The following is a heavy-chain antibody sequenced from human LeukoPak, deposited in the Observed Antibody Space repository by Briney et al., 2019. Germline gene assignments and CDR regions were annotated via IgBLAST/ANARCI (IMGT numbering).Heavy chain of an antibody. J-gene: IGHJ4*01. CDR2: IKQDGSEK. V-gene: IGHV3-7*01. CDR1: GFTFSSYW. CDR3: ARDRGWQQFDY. D-gene: IGHD5-24*01. Sequence: GGSLRLSCAASGFTFSSYWMSWVRQAPGKGLEWVANIKQDGSEKYYVDSVRGRFSISRDNAKNSLYLELNSLRAEDTGVYFCARDRGWQQFDYWGQGTLVTVSS.